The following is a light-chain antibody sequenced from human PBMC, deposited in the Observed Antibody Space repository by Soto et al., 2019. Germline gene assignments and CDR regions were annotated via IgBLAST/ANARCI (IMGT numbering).Light chain of an antibody. CDR1: QRLSSW. Sequence: DIQMTQSPSSVSASVGDRVTITCRASQRLSSWLSWYQQKPGRASKLLIYAASTLQSGVPSRFSGSGSGTDFTLTISSLQPEDFATYYCQQGSSFPVTFGGGTKVEVK. CDR2: AAS. V-gene: IGKV1-12*01. CDR3: QQGSSFPVT. J-gene: IGKJ4*01.